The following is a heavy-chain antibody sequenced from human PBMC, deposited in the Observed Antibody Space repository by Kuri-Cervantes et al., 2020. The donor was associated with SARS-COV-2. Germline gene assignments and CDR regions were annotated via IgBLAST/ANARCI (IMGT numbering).Heavy chain of an antibody. V-gene: IGHV1-18*01. CDR2: ISAYNGNT. D-gene: IGHD3-3*01. J-gene: IGHJ4*02. CDR1: GYTFTSYG. Sequence: ASAKVSCKASGYTFTSYGISWVRQAPGQGLEWMGWISAYNGNTNYAQKLQGRVTMTTDTSTSTAYMELRSLRSDDTAVYYCARWAPGGYDFWSGPLDYWGQGTLVTVSS. CDR3: ARWAPGGYDFWSGPLDY.